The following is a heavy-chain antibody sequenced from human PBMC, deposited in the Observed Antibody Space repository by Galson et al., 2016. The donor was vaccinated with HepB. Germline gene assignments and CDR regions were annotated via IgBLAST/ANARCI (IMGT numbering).Heavy chain of an antibody. CDR3: ATDVAILVAGMTDY. J-gene: IGHJ4*02. D-gene: IGHD2-15*01. V-gene: IGHV1-69-2*01. CDR1: GYTFSDSY. CDR2: IDPEDGDT. Sequence: VKVSCKVSGYTFSDSYIHWVQQAPAKGLEWLGLIDPEDGDTMYAEKFQGRVTITADTSTDTAYMELSSLRSEDTAVYYCATDVAILVAGMTDYWGQGTLVTVSS.